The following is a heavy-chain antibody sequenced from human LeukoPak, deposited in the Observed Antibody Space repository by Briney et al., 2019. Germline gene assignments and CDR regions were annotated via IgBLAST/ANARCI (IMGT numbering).Heavy chain of an antibody. Sequence: GGSLRLSCAASGFTFSSYAMTWVRQAPGKGLEWVSAISGSGGNTYYADSVKGRFTISRDNSKNTLYLQMNSLRAEDTAVYYCARGSCTSCYKYYFDYWGQGTLVTVSS. CDR3: ARGSCTSCYKYYFDY. J-gene: IGHJ4*02. CDR2: ISGSGGNT. V-gene: IGHV3-23*01. D-gene: IGHD2-2*02. CDR1: GFTFSSYA.